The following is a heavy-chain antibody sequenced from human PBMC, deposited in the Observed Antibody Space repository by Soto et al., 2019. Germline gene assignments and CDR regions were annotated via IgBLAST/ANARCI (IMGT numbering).Heavy chain of an antibody. V-gene: IGHV1-69*12. Sequence: QVQLVQSGAEVKKPGSSVKVSCKASGGTFSSYAISWVRQAPGQGLEWMGGIIPIFGTANYAQKFQGRVRITADESTITASMEMRSLRPEDTAVYYCARAAIAVADSAEYFQHWGKGTLVTVSS. J-gene: IGHJ1*01. CDR3: ARAAIAVADSAEYFQH. CDR2: IIPIFGTA. D-gene: IGHD6-19*01. CDR1: GGTFSSYA.